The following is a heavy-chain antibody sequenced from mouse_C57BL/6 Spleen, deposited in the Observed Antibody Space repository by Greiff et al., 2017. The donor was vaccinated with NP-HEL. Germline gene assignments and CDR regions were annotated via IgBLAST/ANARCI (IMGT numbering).Heavy chain of an antibody. J-gene: IGHJ3*01. CDR2: IYPSDSET. CDR3: ARAYDYEGAY. Sequence: VKLQQPGAELVRPGSSVKLSCKASGYTFTSYWMDWVKQRPGQGLEWIGNIYPSDSETHYNQKFKDKATLTVDKSSSTAYMQLSSLTSEDSAVYYCARAYDYEGAYWGQGTLVTVSA. V-gene: IGHV1-61*01. D-gene: IGHD2-4*01. CDR1: GYTFTSYW.